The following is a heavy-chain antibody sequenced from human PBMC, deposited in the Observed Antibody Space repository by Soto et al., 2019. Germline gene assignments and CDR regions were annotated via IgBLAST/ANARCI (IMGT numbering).Heavy chain of an antibody. J-gene: IGHJ3*02. CDR2: ISYDGSDK. Sequence: QVQLVESGGGVVQPGRSLRLSCAASGFTFSSYSMHWVRQAPGKGLEWVAFISYDGSDKYYADSVKGRFTISRDNSKNTLSMQINSLRVEETAMFYCAKGETPWWLNGYPFNIWGQGTRVTVRS. V-gene: IGHV3-30*18. D-gene: IGHD5-12*01. CDR1: GFTFSSYS. CDR3: AKGETPWWLNGYPFNI.